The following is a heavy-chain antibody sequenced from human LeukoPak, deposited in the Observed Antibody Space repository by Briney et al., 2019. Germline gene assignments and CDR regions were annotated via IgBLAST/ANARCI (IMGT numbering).Heavy chain of an antibody. CDR3: VRHNYGYDY. J-gene: IGHJ4*02. V-gene: IGHV3-74*01. D-gene: IGHD3-10*01. Sequence: GGSLRLSCAASGFTFNRYWMHWVRQVPGKEVVWVSHSHNDGNSVSYADSVKDRFTVSRDNAKNTLYLQMNRLRAEDTAVYYCVRHNYGYDYWGQGTLVTVSS. CDR1: GFTFNRYW. CDR2: SHNDGNSV.